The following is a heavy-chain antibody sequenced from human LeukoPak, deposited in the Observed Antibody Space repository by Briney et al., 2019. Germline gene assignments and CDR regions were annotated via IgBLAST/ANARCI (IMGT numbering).Heavy chain of an antibody. CDR1: GFTFDDYA. Sequence: LTLSCAASGFTFDDYAMHWVRQAPGKGLEWVSGISWNSGSIGYADSVKGRFTISRDNAKNSLYLQMNSLRAEDTAVYYCARGGSSGSVDYWGQGILVTVSS. V-gene: IGHV3-9*01. D-gene: IGHD3-10*01. CDR2: ISWNSGSI. CDR3: ARGGSSGSVDY. J-gene: IGHJ4*02.